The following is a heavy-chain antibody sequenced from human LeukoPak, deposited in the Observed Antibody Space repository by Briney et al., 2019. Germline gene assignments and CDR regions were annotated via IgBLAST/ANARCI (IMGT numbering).Heavy chain of an antibody. D-gene: IGHD6-13*01. V-gene: IGHV4-34*01. Sequence: SETLSLTCAVYGGSFSGYYWSWIRQPPGKRLEWIGEINHSGSTNYNPSLKSRVTISVDTSKNQFSLKLSSVTAADTAVYYCATGIAAAGTEFDYWGQGTLVTVSS. CDR2: INHSGST. CDR1: GGSFSGYY. CDR3: ATGIAAAGTEFDY. J-gene: IGHJ4*02.